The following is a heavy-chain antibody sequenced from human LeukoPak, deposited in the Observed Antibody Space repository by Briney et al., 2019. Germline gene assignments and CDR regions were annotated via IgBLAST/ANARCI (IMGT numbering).Heavy chain of an antibody. V-gene: IGHV1-58*02. D-gene: IGHD2-15*01. CDR3: AADRRVYCTGGTCYLNWFDP. CDR1: GFTFSSSA. CDR2: IVLGSGHT. J-gene: IGHJ5*02. Sequence: SVKVSCKASGFTFSSSAMQWVRQAREQRLEWIGWIVLGSGHTNFAQKFQERVTITRDMSTSTAYMELSSLRSDDTAVYYCAADRRVYCTGGTCYLNWFDPWGQGTLVTVSS.